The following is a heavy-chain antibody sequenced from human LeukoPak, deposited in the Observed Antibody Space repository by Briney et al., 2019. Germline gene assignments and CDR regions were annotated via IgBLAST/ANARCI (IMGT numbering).Heavy chain of an antibody. CDR1: GFTFSSYS. CDR3: ARSGYNRFDY. Sequence: GGSLRLSCAASGFTFSSYSMNWVRQAPGKGLDWVSYISSSGSTIYYADSVKGRFTISRDNAKNSLYLQMNSLRAEDTAIYYCARSGYNRFDYWDQGTLVTVSS. CDR2: ISSSGSTI. D-gene: IGHD5-24*01. V-gene: IGHV3-48*04. J-gene: IGHJ4*02.